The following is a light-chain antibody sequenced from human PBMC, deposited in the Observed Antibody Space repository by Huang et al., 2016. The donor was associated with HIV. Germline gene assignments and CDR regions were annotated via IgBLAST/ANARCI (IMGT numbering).Light chain of an antibody. V-gene: IGKV1-39*01. CDR2: AAS. Sequence: DIQMTQSPSSLSASVGDRISITCRASQSISTYLNWYQQKPGKAPKLLIYAASSLQSGVPSRFSGSGSGTHFTLTISSLQPEDFATYYCQQANSFPPTFGQGTKVEIK. J-gene: IGKJ1*01. CDR3: QQANSFPPT. CDR1: QSISTY.